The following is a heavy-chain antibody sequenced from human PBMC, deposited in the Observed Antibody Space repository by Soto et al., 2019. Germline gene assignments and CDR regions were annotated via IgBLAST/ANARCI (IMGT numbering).Heavy chain of an antibody. V-gene: IGHV3-11*01. CDR1: GFTFSDYC. CDR3: AREKTAMVTVDY. J-gene: IGHJ4*02. CDR2: ITSSGSTI. Sequence: LRLSCAASGFTFSDYCMSWIRQAPGKGLEWVSYITSSGSTIYYADSVKGRFTISRDNAKNSLYLQMNSLRAEDTAVYYCAREKTAMVTVDYWGQGTLVTVSS. D-gene: IGHD5-18*01.